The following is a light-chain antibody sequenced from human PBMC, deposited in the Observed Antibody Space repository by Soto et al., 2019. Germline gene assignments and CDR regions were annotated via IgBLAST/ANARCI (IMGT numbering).Light chain of an antibody. Sequence: EIVLTQSPATLSVSPGERVTLSCRASQSIPSNVAWYQQKPGQAPRLLIYGPSTRATGIPARFSGSGSGTEFTLTISSLQSEDFAVYFCQQYNNWPLTFGGGTKVEIK. CDR3: QQYNNWPLT. CDR2: GPS. J-gene: IGKJ4*01. CDR1: QSIPSN. V-gene: IGKV3-15*01.